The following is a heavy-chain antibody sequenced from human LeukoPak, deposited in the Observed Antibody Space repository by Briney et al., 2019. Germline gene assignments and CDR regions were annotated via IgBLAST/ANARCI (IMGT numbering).Heavy chain of an antibody. V-gene: IGHV4-61*02. CDR2: VYPSGNT. CDR1: GNSISSYNYY. Sequence: SETLSLTCTVSGNSISSYNYYWSWVRQPAGKGLEWIGRVYPSGNTNYNPYNPSLTGRVTISIDASRNQFSLILTSVTAADTAVYYCAGLNCGGDCRPYYYYYGMDVWGQGTTVTVSS. D-gene: IGHD2-21*02. J-gene: IGHJ6*02. CDR3: AGLNCGGDCRPYYYYYGMDV.